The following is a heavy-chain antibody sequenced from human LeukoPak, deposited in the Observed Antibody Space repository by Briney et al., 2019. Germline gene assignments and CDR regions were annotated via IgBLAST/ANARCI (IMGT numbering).Heavy chain of an antibody. D-gene: IGHD6-13*01. CDR2: IYYSGTT. J-gene: IGHJ1*01. V-gene: IGHV4-59*08. CDR1: GGSISNYY. CDR3: ARHGGYSSPYLH. Sequence: SETLSLTCTVSGGSISNYYWSCIRQPPGKGLECMGYIYYSGTTNYNPSLKSRVTISVDTSKNQFSLWLSSVTAADTAVYYCARHGGYSSPYLHWGQGTLVTVSS.